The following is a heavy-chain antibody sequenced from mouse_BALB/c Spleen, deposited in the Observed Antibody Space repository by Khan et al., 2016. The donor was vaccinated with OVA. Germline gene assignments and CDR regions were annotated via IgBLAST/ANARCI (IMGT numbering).Heavy chain of an antibody. J-gene: IGHJ4*01. CDR2: ICSDGST. Sequence: QVQLKESGPGLVAPSQSLSITCTLSGFSLTNYGVHWVRQPPGKGLEWLAVICSDGSTTYNSALNSRLTINKDNSKSKVILKMNSLQTEDTAIYFCARQPYYHYNVMDYWGQGTSVTVSS. CDR3: ARQPYYHYNVMDY. CDR1: GFSLTNYG. V-gene: IGHV2-6-1*01. D-gene: IGHD2-10*01.